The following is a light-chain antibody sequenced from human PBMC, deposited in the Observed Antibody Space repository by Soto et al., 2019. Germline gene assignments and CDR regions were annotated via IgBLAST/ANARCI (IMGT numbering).Light chain of an antibody. Sequence: EIVMTQSPATLSASPGERVTLSCRASQSVKNNLAWYQQKPGQAPRLLIYGAASTATGVAARFSGSGSGTEFTLTISSLQSEDFAVYYCQQHNAWPLTFGGGTKVEIK. CDR1: QSVKNN. CDR2: GAA. V-gene: IGKV3-15*01. J-gene: IGKJ4*01. CDR3: QQHNAWPLT.